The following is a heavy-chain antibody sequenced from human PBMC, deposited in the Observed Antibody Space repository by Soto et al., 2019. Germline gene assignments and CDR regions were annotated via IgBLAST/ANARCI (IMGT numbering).Heavy chain of an antibody. D-gene: IGHD5-12*01. Sequence: EVQVVESGGGWIQPGGSLRLSCEVSGFSVTANYMSWVRQAPEKGLEWVSFIYSGGSTYYVDSVKGRFSISRDISKNTLYLQMNSLRAEDTAVYYCHGYGYWGQGTLVTVSS. CDR1: GFSVTANY. V-gene: IGHV3-53*01. CDR2: IYSGGST. CDR3: HGYGY. J-gene: IGHJ4*02.